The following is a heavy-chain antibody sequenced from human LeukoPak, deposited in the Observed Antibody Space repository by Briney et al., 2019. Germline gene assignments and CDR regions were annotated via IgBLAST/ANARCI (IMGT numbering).Heavy chain of an antibody. V-gene: IGHV1-8*01. J-gene: IGHJ3*02. CDR2: MNPSSGNT. CDR3: ARDRGGVVADAFDI. Sequence: EASVKVSCKASGYTFSSYDINWVRQAPGQGLEWMGWMNPSSGNTGYAQKFQGRVSMTRDTSISTAYMELSRLRSDDTAVYYCARDRGGVVADAFDIWGQGTMVTVSS. D-gene: IGHD2-15*01. CDR1: GYTFSSYD.